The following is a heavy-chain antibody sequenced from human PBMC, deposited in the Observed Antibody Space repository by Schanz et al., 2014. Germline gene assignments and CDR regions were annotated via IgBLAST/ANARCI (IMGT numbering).Heavy chain of an antibody. V-gene: IGHV3-11*01. CDR2: ISSGGTTT. CDR1: GFSFSDYY. D-gene: IGHD2-15*01. CDR3: AKTPREYCNYDNCPNWFDS. Sequence: VELVESGGGLVQPGGSLRLSCAASGFSFSDYYMAWIRQAPGKGPEYVSYISSGGTTTYHSDSVKGRFTISRDSAENSLYLQMNSLRAEDTAVYYCAKTPREYCNYDNCPNWFDSWGQGTLVTASS. J-gene: IGHJ5*01.